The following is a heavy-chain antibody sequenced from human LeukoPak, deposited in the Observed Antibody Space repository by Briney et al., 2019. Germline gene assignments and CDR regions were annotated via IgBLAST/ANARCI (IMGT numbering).Heavy chain of an antibody. CDR2: IYYSGST. J-gene: IGHJ4*02. D-gene: IGHD3-3*01. CDR1: GGSISSSSYY. Sequence: SETLSLTCTVSGGSISSSSYYWGWIRQPPGKGLEWIGSIYYSGSTYYNPSLKSQVTISVDTSKNQFSLKLSSVTAADTAVYYCARRLYDFWSGEKHYYFDYWGQGTLVTVSS. CDR3: ARRLYDFWSGEKHYYFDY. V-gene: IGHV4-39*01.